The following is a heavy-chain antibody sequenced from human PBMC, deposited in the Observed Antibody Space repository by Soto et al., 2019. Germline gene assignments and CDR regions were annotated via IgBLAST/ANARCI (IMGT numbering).Heavy chain of an antibody. CDR1: GGTFSSYA. CDR3: ARDSGPYYYDSSGYFGY. CDR2: IIPIFGTA. D-gene: IGHD3-22*01. Sequence: GASVKVSCKASGGTFSSYAISWVRQAPGQGLEWMGGIIPIFGTANYAQKFQGRVTITADESTSTAYMELSSLRSEGTAVYYCARDSGPYYYDSSGYFGYWGQGTLVTVSS. J-gene: IGHJ4*02. V-gene: IGHV1-69*13.